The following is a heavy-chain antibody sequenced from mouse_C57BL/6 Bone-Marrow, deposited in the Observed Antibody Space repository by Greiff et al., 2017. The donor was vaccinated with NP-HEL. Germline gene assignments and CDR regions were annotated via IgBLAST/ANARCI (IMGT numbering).Heavy chain of an antibody. CDR1: GFTFSSYA. J-gene: IGHJ4*01. D-gene: IGHD2-2*01. CDR3: ARGGLWLRRGYYAMDY. Sequence: EVKLMESGGGLVKPGGSLKLSCAASGFTFSSYAMSWVRQTPEKRLEWVATISDGGSYTYYPDNVKGRFTISRDNAKNNLYLQMSHLKSEDTAMYYCARGGLWLRRGYYAMDYWGQGTSVTVSS. CDR2: ISDGGSYT. V-gene: IGHV5-4*03.